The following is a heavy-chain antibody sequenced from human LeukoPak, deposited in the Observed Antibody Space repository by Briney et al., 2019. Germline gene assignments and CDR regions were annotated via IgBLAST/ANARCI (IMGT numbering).Heavy chain of an antibody. CDR2: INPNSGGT. CDR3: ARSEIGTTVTTFDY. CDR1: GYTFTGYY. J-gene: IGHJ4*02. D-gene: IGHD4-17*01. Sequence: ASVKVSCKASGYTFTGYYMHWVRQAPGQGLEWMGRINPNSGGTNYAQKFQGRVTMTRDTSISTAYMELSRLRSADTAVYYCARSEIGTTVTTFDYWGQGTLVTVSS. V-gene: IGHV1-2*06.